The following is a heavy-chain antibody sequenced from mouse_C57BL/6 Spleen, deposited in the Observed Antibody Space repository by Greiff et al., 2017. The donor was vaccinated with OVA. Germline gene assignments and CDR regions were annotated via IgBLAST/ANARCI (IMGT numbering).Heavy chain of an antibody. D-gene: IGHD1-1*01. CDR2: INPGSGGT. Sequence: QVQLKESGAELVRPGTSVKVSCKASGYAFTNYLIEWVKQRPGQGLEWIGVINPGSGGTNYNEKFKGKATLTADKSSSTAYMQLSSLTSEDSAVYFCASINYDAMDYWGQGTSGTVSS. V-gene: IGHV1-54*01. CDR1: GYAFTNYL. J-gene: IGHJ4*01. CDR3: ASINYDAMDY.